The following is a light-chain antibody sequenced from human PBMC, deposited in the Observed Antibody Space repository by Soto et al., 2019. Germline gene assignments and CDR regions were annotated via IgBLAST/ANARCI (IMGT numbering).Light chain of an antibody. V-gene: IGLV2-14*01. CDR3: SSYTSSSTLYA. Sequence: QSALTQPASVSGSPGQSITISCTGTSSDVGAYKYVSWYQHHPGKAPKLIIYEVSDRPSGVSNRFSGSKSGDTASLTISGLHAEDEADYYCSSYTSSSTLYAFGTGTKLTVL. CDR1: SSDVGAYKY. J-gene: IGLJ1*01. CDR2: EVS.